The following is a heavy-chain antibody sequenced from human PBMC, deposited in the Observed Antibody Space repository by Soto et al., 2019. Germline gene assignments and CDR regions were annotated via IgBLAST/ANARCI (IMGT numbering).Heavy chain of an antibody. Sequence: SETLSLTCSVSGGSISSSNHYWGWIRQPPGKGLEWIGNIYYSGSTYYNPSLKSRVTMSVDTSKNQFSLKLSSVTAADTAVYYCARVLNYDFWSSARGDSYWFDPWGQGTLVTVSS. D-gene: IGHD3-3*01. J-gene: IGHJ5*02. V-gene: IGHV4-39*07. CDR1: GGSISSSNHY. CDR3: ARVLNYDFWSSARGDSYWFDP. CDR2: IYYSGST.